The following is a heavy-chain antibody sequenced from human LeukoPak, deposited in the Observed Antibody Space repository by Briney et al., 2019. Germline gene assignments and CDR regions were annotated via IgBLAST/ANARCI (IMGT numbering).Heavy chain of an antibody. CDR1: GGPISSGDYY. Sequence: PSQTLSLTCTVSGGPISSGDYYWSWIRQPPGKGLEWIGYIYYSGSTYYNPSLKSRVTISVDTSKNQFSLKLSSVTAADTAVYYCARSDAWDGSGSYDIWGQGTMVTVSS. V-gene: IGHV4-30-4*08. J-gene: IGHJ3*02. D-gene: IGHD3-10*01. CDR3: ARSDAWDGSGSYDI. CDR2: IYYSGST.